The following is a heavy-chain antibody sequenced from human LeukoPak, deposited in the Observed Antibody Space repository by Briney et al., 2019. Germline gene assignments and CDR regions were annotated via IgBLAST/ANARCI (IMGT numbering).Heavy chain of an antibody. Sequence: VASVKVSCKASGYTFTSYDINWVRQATGQGLEWMGWMNPNSGNTIYAQKFQGRVTITRNTSISTAYMKLSSLRSEDTAVYYCARRAVAYKYSYYMDVWGKGTAVTVSS. D-gene: IGHD6-19*01. CDR3: ARRAVAYKYSYYMDV. CDR1: GYTFTSYD. CDR2: MNPNSGNT. J-gene: IGHJ6*03. V-gene: IGHV1-8*03.